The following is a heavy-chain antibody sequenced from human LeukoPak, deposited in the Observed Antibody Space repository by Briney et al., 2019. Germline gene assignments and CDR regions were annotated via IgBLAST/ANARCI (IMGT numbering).Heavy chain of an antibody. D-gene: IGHD3-10*01. CDR2: INHSGSS. Sequence: SETLSLTCAVYGGSFSGYYWTWIRQPPGKGLEWIGEINHSGSSNYNPSLKSRVTISVDTSKNQFSLKLTSVTAADTAVYYCARSYNRVVLLYYWGQGTLATVSS. CDR1: GGSFSGYY. CDR3: ARSYNRVVLLYY. J-gene: IGHJ4*02. V-gene: IGHV4-34*01.